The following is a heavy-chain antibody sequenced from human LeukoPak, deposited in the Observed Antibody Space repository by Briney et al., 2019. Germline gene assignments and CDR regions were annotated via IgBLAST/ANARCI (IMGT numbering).Heavy chain of an antibody. V-gene: IGHV1-46*01. Sequence: ASVKVSCKASGYTFTSYYMHWVRQAPGQGLEWMGIINPSGGSTSYAQKFQGRVIMTRDTSTSTVYMELSSLRSEDTAVYYCARSFLEYQLQDYWGQGTLVSVSS. J-gene: IGHJ4*02. CDR2: INPSGGST. D-gene: IGHD2-2*01. CDR3: ARSFLEYQLQDY. CDR1: GYTFTSYY.